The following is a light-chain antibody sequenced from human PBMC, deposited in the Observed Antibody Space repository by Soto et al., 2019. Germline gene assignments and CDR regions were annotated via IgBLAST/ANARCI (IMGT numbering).Light chain of an antibody. CDR3: QQYGSSPGT. CDR1: QIVSSSY. V-gene: IGKV3-20*01. J-gene: IGKJ1*01. CDR2: GAS. Sequence: EIVLTQSPGTLSLSPGERATLSCRASQIVSSSYLAWYQQKPGQAHRLLIYGASSRATGIPDRFSGSGSGTDFTLTISRLEPEDFAVYYCQQYGSSPGTFGQGTKVEIK.